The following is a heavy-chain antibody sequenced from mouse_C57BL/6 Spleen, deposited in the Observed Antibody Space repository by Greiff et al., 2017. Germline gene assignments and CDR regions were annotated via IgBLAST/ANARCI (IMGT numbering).Heavy chain of an antibody. Sequence: QVQLQQSGAELARPGASVKLSCKASGYTFTSYGISWVKQRTGQGLEWIGEIYPRSGNTYYTEKFTGQATLTADKSSSTASMELRSLTSEDAAVDFCARDYSNYDAMDYWGQGTSVTVSS. J-gene: IGHJ4*01. D-gene: IGHD2-5*01. CDR2: IYPRSGNT. CDR3: ARDYSNYDAMDY. CDR1: GYTFTSYG. V-gene: IGHV1-81*01.